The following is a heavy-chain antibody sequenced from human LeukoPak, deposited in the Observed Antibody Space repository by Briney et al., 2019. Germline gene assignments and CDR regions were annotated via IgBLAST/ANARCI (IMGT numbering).Heavy chain of an antibody. CDR3: ARAVVGATCGFDY. Sequence: ASVKVPCKASGYSFTSNGISLVRQAPGQGREGMGWIGADSANTKYAQKLHGRVTITADTSTSTVYMELRSLRSDDTDVDYCARAVVGATCGFDYWGQGTLVTVSS. CDR1: GYSFTSNG. V-gene: IGHV1-18*01. J-gene: IGHJ4*02. CDR2: IGADSANT. D-gene: IGHD1-26*01.